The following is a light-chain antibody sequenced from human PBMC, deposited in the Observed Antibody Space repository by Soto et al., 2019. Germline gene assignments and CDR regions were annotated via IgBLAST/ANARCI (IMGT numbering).Light chain of an antibody. CDR3: RQSRQLPT. V-gene: IGKV4-1*01. CDR2: WAS. J-gene: IGKJ5*01. CDR1: QSIFYSSYNKSY. Sequence: DHVLTPSPDSLAVSLGASSTIKCKSSQSIFYSSYNKSYLAWYQQKSGQSPKLLISWASSRQSGVPDRFSGSGSGTDFTLKISRVEAEDVGVYYCRQSRQLPTFGQGTRLEIK.